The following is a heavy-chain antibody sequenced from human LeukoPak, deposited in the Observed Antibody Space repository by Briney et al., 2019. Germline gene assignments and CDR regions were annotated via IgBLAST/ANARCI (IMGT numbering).Heavy chain of an antibody. Sequence: PGGSLRLSCAASGFTFSHAWMSWVRQAPGKGLEWVARFRSRTDGGTTDYATPVNGRFTISRDDSKNTLYLQMNSLKTDDTAVYYCTTGVVGATRGCWGQGTLVTVSS. CDR2: FRSRTDGGTT. CDR1: GFTFSHAW. J-gene: IGHJ4*02. CDR3: TTGVVGATRGC. D-gene: IGHD1-26*01. V-gene: IGHV3-15*01.